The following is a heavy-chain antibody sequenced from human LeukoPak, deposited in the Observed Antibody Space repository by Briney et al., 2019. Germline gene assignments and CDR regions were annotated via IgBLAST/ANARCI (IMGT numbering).Heavy chain of an antibody. D-gene: IGHD3-3*01. V-gene: IGHV3-43*02. Sequence: PGGPLRLSCAASGFTFDDYAMHWVRQAPGKGLEWVSLISGYGGSTYYADSVKGRFTISRDNSKNSLYLQMNSLRTEDTALYYCAAGGSYDFRSGYSGMGAFDIWGQGTMVTVSS. CDR3: AAGGSYDFRSGYSGMGAFDI. J-gene: IGHJ3*02. CDR2: ISGYGGST. CDR1: GFTFDDYA.